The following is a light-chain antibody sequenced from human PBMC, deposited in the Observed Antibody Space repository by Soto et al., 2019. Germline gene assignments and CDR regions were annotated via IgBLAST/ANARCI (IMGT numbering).Light chain of an antibody. V-gene: IGKV3-20*01. J-gene: IGKJ1*01. CDR2: GAS. CDR1: QGVYNSY. Sequence: EIVLTQSPGTLSLSPGERATLSCRASQGVYNSYLVWYQQKPGQAPRLLIYGASSRATGTPDRFSGSGSGTDFTLTISSLEPEDFAVYYCHQYGTSPWTFSQGTKVDTK. CDR3: HQYGTSPWT.